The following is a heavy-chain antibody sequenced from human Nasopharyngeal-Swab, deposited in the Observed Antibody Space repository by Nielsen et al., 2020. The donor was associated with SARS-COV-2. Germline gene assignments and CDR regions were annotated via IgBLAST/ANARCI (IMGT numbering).Heavy chain of an antibody. CDR2: ISYDGSNK. D-gene: IGHD1-26*01. J-gene: IGHJ6*02. CDR3: AKDFSGSYGGMDV. Sequence: GGSLILSCAASGFTFSSYGMHWVRQAPGKGLEWVAVISYDGSNKYYADSVKGRFTISRDNSKNTLYLQMNSLRAEDTAVYYCAKDFSGSYGGMDVWGQGTTVTVSS. CDR1: GFTFSSYG. V-gene: IGHV3-30*18.